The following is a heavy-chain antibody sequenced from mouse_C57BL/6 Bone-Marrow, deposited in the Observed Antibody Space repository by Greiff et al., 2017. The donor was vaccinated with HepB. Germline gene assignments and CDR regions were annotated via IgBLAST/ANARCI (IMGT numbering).Heavy chain of an antibody. J-gene: IGHJ4*01. Sequence: EVMLVESGGGLVKPGGSLKLSCAASGFTFSSYAMSWVRQTPEKRLEWVATISDGGSYTYYPDNVKGRFTISRDNAKNNLYLQMSHLKSEDTAMYYCKLSPYYSAMGYWGQGTSVTVSS. CDR2: ISDGGSYT. D-gene: IGHD1-1*02. CDR3: KLSPYYSAMGY. V-gene: IGHV5-4*03. CDR1: GFTFSSYA.